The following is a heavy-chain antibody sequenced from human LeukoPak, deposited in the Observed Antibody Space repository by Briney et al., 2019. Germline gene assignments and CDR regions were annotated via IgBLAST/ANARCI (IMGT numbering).Heavy chain of an antibody. Sequence: PGGSLRLSCAASGFTFSSYGMSWVRQAPGKGLEWVSAISGSGGSTYYADSVKGRFTISRDNSKNTLYLQMNSLRDEDTAVYFCARRGQPRGVPLVGFESWGQGTLVTVSS. D-gene: IGHD3-10*01. V-gene: IGHV3-23*01. CDR3: ARRGQPRGVPLVGFES. CDR1: GFTFSSYG. J-gene: IGHJ4*02. CDR2: ISGSGGST.